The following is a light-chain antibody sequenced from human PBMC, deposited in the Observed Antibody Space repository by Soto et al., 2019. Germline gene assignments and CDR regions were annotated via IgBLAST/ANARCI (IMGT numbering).Light chain of an antibody. V-gene: IGKV3-15*01. Sequence: EIVMTQSSATLSVSPGERATLSCRASQSVGGNLAWYQQKPGQAPRLLIYAASTRATGIPARFSGSGSGTEFTLTISSLQSEDFEVYYCQQYNNWPPWTFGPGPKVHI. CDR2: AAS. CDR3: QQYNNWPPWT. J-gene: IGKJ1*01. CDR1: QSVGGN.